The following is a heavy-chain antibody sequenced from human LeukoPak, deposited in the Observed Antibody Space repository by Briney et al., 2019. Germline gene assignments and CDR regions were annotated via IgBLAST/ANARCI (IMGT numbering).Heavy chain of an antibody. V-gene: IGHV4-59*08. CDR2: IYHTGDK. J-gene: IGHJ4*02. CDR3: AKTARVPFH. CDR1: GDSITSSY. Sequence: SETLSLTCTVSGDSITSSYWSWIRQPPGKTLECLGYIYHTGDKMYRPSLRGRLTMSFDTSKNQASLRPTSVTAADTAVYFCAKTARVPFHWGQGTLVTVSS. D-gene: IGHD6-6*01.